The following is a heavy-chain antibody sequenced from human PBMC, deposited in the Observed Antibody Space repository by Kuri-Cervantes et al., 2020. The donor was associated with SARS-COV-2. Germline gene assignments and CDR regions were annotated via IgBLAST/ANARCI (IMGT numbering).Heavy chain of an antibody. V-gene: IGHV3-30*03. CDR2: ISYDGSNK. CDR1: GFTFSSYG. D-gene: IGHD4-17*01. J-gene: IGHJ4*02. Sequence: GESLKISCAASGFTFSSYGMHWVRQAPGKGLEWVAVISYDGSNKYYADSVKGRFTISRDNAKNSLYLQMNSLRAEDTAVYYCARDDYGDYSKRAFDYWGQGTLVTVSS. CDR3: ARDDYGDYSKRAFDY.